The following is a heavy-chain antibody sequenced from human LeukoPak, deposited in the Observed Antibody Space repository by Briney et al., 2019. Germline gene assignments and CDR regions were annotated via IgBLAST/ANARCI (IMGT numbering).Heavy chain of an antibody. CDR3: ASPLRYNWNFDAFDI. CDR2: IYYSGSS. Sequence: SETLSLTCTVSGGSISSYYWNWIRQPQGKGLEWIGYIYYSGSSYCNPSLESRVTISIDTSKNQFSLKLRSVTAADTAVYYCASPLRYNWNFDAFDIWGQGTMVTVSS. J-gene: IGHJ3*02. V-gene: IGHV4-59*01. D-gene: IGHD1-7*01. CDR1: GGSISSYY.